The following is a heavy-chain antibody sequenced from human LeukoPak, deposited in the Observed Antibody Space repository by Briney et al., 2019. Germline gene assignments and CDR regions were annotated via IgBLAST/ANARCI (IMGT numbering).Heavy chain of an antibody. D-gene: IGHD5/OR15-5a*01. CDR3: ARFSRDAVSTPYYLNY. V-gene: IGHV4-59*11. CDR2: IYYTGST. CDR1: GGPISGHY. J-gene: IGHJ4*02. Sequence: PSETLSLTCSVSGGPISGHYWTWIRQPPGKGLEWIGYIYYTGSTNYNPSLRSRVTISLDTSKNQFSLNLSSATAADTAVYYCARFSRDAVSTPYYLNYWGQGTLVTVSS.